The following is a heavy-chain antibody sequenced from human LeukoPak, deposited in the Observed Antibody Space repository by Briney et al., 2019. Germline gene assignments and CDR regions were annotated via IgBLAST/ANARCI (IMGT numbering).Heavy chain of an antibody. CDR1: GFTFSSYG. Sequence: GGSLRLSCAASGFTFSSYGMHWVRQAPGKGLEWVAFIRYDGSNKYYADSVKGRFTISRDNSKNTLYLQMNSLRAEDTAVYYCAREGYDILTGFDPWGQGTLVTVSS. V-gene: IGHV3-30*02. D-gene: IGHD3-9*01. CDR3: AREGYDILTGFDP. CDR2: IRYDGSNK. J-gene: IGHJ5*02.